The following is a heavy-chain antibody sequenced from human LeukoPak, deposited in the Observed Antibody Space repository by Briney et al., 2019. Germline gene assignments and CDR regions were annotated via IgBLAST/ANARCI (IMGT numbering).Heavy chain of an antibody. CDR1: GFTFSSYS. D-gene: IGHD4-11*01. V-gene: IGHV3-21*01. CDR2: ISSSSSYI. CDR3: ARTKRVTPFDY. J-gene: IGHJ4*02. Sequence: GGSLRLSCAASGFTFSSYSMNWARQAPGKGLEWVSSISSSSSYIYYADSVKGRFTISRDNAKNSLYLQMNSLRAEDTAVYYCARTKRVTPFDYWGQGTLVTVSS.